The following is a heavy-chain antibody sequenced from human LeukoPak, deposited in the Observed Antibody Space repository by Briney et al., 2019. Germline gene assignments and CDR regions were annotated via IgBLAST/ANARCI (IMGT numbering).Heavy chain of an antibody. Sequence: GGSLRLSCAASGFTFSSYAMTWVRQAPGKGLEWVSTISGSGSSSYYADSVKGRFTISRDNSKNTLYLQMNSLRAEDTAVYYCAKGAGQQLVPFDYWGQGTLVTVSS. J-gene: IGHJ4*02. D-gene: IGHD6-13*01. V-gene: IGHV3-23*01. CDR2: ISGSGSSS. CDR3: AKGAGQQLVPFDY. CDR1: GFTFSSYA.